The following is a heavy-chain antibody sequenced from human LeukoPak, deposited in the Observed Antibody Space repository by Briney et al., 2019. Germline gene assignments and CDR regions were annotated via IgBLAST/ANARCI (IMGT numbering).Heavy chain of an antibody. CDR1: GFTFTTYW. CDR3: ARARSSYGYGDAFDI. J-gene: IGHJ3*02. V-gene: IGHV3-7*01. D-gene: IGHD5-18*01. Sequence: GGSLRLSCAASGFTFTTYWMTWVRQAPGKGLEWVANINQDGTEKYYVDSVKGRFTISRDKAKNSLYLQMNSLRAEDTAVYYCARARSSYGYGDAFDIWGQGTMVTVSS. CDR2: INQDGTEK.